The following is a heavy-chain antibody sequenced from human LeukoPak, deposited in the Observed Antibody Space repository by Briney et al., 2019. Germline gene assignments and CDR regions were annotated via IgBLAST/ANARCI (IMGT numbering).Heavy chain of an antibody. J-gene: IGHJ4*02. CDR3: ANLHTGYSCGWLDY. V-gene: IGHV3-23*01. CDR2: ISASGGST. D-gene: IGHD6-19*01. CDR1: GFTFSSYA. Sequence: GGSLRLSCAASGFTFSSYAMSWVRQAPGKGLEWVSAISASGGSTYYADSVKSRFTISRDNSKNTLYLQMNSLRAEDTAVYYCANLHTGYSCGWLDYWGQGTLVTVSS.